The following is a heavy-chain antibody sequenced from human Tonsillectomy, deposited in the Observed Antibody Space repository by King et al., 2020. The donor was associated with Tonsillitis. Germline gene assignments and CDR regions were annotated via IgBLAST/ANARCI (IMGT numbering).Heavy chain of an antibody. Sequence: VQLVESGGGLVQPGGSLRLACAASGFTFSRYWMHWVRQDPGKGLVWVSHISSDGSTTGYADFVKGRFTISRDNAKNTLFLQMTSLRAEDTAVYYCAGPSTNYYYGMDVWGQGTTVTVSS. CDR3: AGPSTNYYYGMDV. V-gene: IGHV3-74*01. CDR1: GFTFSRYW. J-gene: IGHJ6*02. D-gene: IGHD5-24*01. CDR2: ISSDGSTT.